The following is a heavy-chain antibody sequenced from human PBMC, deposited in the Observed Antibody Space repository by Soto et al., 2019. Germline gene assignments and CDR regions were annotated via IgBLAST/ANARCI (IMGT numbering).Heavy chain of an antibody. CDR2: FDPEDGET. CDR1: GYTLTELS. D-gene: IGHD4-17*01. Sequence: ASVKVSCKVSGYTLTELSMHWVRQAPGKGLEWVGGFDPEDGETIYAQKFQGRVTMTEDTSTDTAYMEMSSLRSEDTAVYHCATASGDYKAFDIWRQGTMVTVSS. V-gene: IGHV1-24*01. J-gene: IGHJ3*02. CDR3: ATASGDYKAFDI.